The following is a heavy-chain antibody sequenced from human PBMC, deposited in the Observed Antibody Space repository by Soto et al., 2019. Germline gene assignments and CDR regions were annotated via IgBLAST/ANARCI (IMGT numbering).Heavy chain of an antibody. Sequence: VQLVESGGGLVQPGESLRLSCTASGLTFSISWMTLVSQAPGEGLEWVSNINPAGNVQHYADSVKERFTISRDNAKNSLFLQMSGLRVEDTAVYYCATANTPYAFDMWGLGTMVTVSS. CDR2: INPAGNVQ. J-gene: IGHJ3*02. CDR3: ATANTPYAFDM. V-gene: IGHV3-7*01. CDR1: GLTFSISW.